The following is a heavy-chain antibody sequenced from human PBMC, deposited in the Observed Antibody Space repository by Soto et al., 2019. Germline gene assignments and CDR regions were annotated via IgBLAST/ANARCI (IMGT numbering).Heavy chain of an antibody. V-gene: IGHV1-69*06. Sequence: ASVKVSCKASGGTFSNYAISWVRQAPGQGLEWMGGIIPIFGTANYAQKFQGRVTITADKSTSTAYMELSSLRSEDTAVYYCASGPGIAVAGTKSDYWGQGTLVTVSS. CDR2: IIPIFGTA. CDR3: ASGPGIAVAGTKSDY. CDR1: GGTFSNYA. D-gene: IGHD6-19*01. J-gene: IGHJ4*02.